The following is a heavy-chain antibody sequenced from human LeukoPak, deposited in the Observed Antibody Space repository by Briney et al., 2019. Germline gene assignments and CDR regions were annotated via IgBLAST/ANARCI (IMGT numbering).Heavy chain of an antibody. CDR2: IYYGGST. D-gene: IGHD1-26*01. V-gene: IGHV4-59*01. CDR1: GGSISSYY. J-gene: IGHJ4*02. CDR3: ARVGSGGTSYYFDY. Sequence: SETLSLTCTASGGSISSYYWSWIRQPPGKGLEWIGYIYYGGSTNYNPSLKSRVTISEDTSKNQFSLKLSSVTAADTAVYYCARVGSGGTSYYFDYWGQGALVTVSS.